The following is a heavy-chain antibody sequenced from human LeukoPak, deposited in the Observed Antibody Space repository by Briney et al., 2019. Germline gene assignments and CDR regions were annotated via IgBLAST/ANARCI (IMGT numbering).Heavy chain of an antibody. V-gene: IGHV3-33*08. J-gene: IGHJ4*02. CDR3: ARRSSGGSWVFDY. CDR1: GFTISNYA. Sequence: PGGSLRLSCAASGFTISNYAMSWVRQAPGKGLEWVAVIWYDGSNKYYADSVKGRFTISRDNSKNTLYLQMNSLRAEDTAVYYCARRSSGGSWVFDYWGQGTLVTVSS. D-gene: IGHD2-15*01. CDR2: IWYDGSNK.